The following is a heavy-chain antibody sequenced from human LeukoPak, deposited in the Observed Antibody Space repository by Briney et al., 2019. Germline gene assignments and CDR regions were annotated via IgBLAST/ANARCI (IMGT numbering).Heavy chain of an antibody. CDR3: ASGQWLVLNY. CDR2: IKQDGSEK. Sequence: PGGSLRVSCAASGFTFSSYWMSRVRQAPGKGLEWVANIKQDGSEKYVDSVKGRFTISRDNAKNSLYLQMNSLRAEDTAVYYCASGQWLVLNYWGQGTLVTVSS. CDR1: GFTFSSYW. V-gene: IGHV3-7*03. J-gene: IGHJ4*02. D-gene: IGHD6-19*01.